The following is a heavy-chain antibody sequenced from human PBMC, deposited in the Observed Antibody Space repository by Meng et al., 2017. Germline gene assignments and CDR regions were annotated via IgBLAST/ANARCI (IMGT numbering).Heavy chain of an antibody. V-gene: IGHV1-2*02. Sequence: ASVMVPCKASGYTFTGYYMHWVRQAPGQGLEWMGWINPNSGGTNYAQKFQGRVTMTRDTSISTAYMELSRLSSDDTAVYYCVSFSRIAAARSDAFDIWGQGTMVTVSS. J-gene: IGHJ3*02. CDR1: GYTFTGYY. CDR3: VSFSRIAAARSDAFDI. D-gene: IGHD6-13*01. CDR2: INPNSGGT.